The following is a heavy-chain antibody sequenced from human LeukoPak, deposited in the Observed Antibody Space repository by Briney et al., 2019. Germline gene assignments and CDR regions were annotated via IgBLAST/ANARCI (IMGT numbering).Heavy chain of an antibody. CDR2: IIPILGIA. CDR3: ARGPLDYYDSSGYYSEYFQH. J-gene: IGHJ1*01. CDR1: GGTFSSYA. D-gene: IGHD3-22*01. Sequence: VASVNVSCKASGGTFSSYAISWVRQAPGQGLEWMGRIIPILGIANYAQKFQGRVTITADKSTSTAYMELSSLRSEDTAVYYCARGPLDYYDSSGYYSEYFQHWGQGTLVTVSS. V-gene: IGHV1-69*04.